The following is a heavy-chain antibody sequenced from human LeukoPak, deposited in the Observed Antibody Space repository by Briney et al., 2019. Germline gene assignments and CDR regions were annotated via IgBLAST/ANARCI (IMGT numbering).Heavy chain of an antibody. V-gene: IGHV3-43D*03. J-gene: IGHJ4*02. Sequence: GGSLRLSCAASGFTFDDYAMHWVRQAPGKGLEWVSLISWDGGSTYYADSVKGRFTISRDSSKNSLYLQMNSLRAEDTALYYCAKDMAAYYYASGNIDYWGQGTLVTVSS. CDR3: AKDMAAYYYASGNIDY. D-gene: IGHD3-10*01. CDR2: ISWDGGST. CDR1: GFTFDDYA.